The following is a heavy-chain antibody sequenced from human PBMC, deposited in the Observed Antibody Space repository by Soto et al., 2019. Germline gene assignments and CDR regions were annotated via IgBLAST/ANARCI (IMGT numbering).Heavy chain of an antibody. CDR2: MNPGSGDT. D-gene: IGHD3-16*01. CDR3: ARMETFGSLNWFDP. Sequence: ASVKVSCKASGYSFTNNDVSWVRQATGQGLEWMGWMNPGSGDTGYAQKFQGRVTMTRDISIATAYMELSSLRSDDTAIYYCARMETFGSLNWFDPWGQGTLATVSS. J-gene: IGHJ5*02. CDR1: GYSFTNND. V-gene: IGHV1-8*01.